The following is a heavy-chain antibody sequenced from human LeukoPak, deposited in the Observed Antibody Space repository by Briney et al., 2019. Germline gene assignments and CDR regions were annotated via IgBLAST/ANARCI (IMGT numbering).Heavy chain of an antibody. V-gene: IGHV4-4*02. CDR1: GDSFSSNNY. Sequence: SETLSLTCTVSGDSFSSNNYWTWVRQPPGKGLEWIGEIYRSGATNYNPSLRGRVTVSLDKSKNQFSLRLNSVTAANTAIYYCARNAGYSDLNYWGQGVLVTVSS. CDR2: IYRSGAT. CDR3: ARNAGYSDLNY. D-gene: IGHD3-22*01. J-gene: IGHJ4*02.